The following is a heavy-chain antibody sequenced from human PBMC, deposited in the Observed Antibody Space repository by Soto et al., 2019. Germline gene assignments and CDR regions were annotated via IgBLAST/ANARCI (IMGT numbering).Heavy chain of an antibody. J-gene: IGHJ6*02. CDR3: AREGPAPYYYYGMDV. V-gene: IGHV1-18*01. CDR1: GYSFTTYG. CDR2: ISGYNGNT. Sequence: QVQLVQSRGEVKKPGASVKVSCKTSGYSFTTYGISWVRQAPGQGLEWMGWISGYNGNTNYAQKLQGRVMMTTDTSTSTAYMELRSLRSDDTAVYYCAREGPAPYYYYGMDVWGQGSTVTVSS.